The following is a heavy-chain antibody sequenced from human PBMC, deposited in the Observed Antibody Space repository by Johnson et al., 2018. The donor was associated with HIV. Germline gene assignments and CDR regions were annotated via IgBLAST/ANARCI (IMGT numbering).Heavy chain of an antibody. CDR2: IRQDGSEN. CDR3: ASSQGSGEGAFDI. Sequence: MLLVESGGGLVQPGGSLRLSCAASVFTFSAYWMTWVRQAPGKGLEWVASIRQDGSENYFVDSVKGRFTISRDNAKNSLYLQMNSLSVEDTAVYYCASSQGSGEGAFDIWGQGTMVTVSS. J-gene: IGHJ3*02. CDR1: VFTFSAYW. V-gene: IGHV3-7*05. D-gene: IGHD2-21*01.